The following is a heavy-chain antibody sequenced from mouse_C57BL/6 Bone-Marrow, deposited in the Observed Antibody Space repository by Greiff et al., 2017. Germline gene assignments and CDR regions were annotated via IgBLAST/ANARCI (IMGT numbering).Heavy chain of an antibody. J-gene: IGHJ1*03. Sequence: VQLQQPGAELVKPGASVKMSCKASGYTFTSYWITWVKQRPGQGLEWIGDIYPGSGSTNYNEKFKSKATLTVDTSSSTAYMQLSSRTSEDSAVYYCARPYDSNYWYFDVWGTGTTVTVSA. CDR1: GYTFTSYW. CDR2: IYPGSGST. CDR3: ARPYDSNYWYFDV. D-gene: IGHD2-5*01. V-gene: IGHV1-55*01.